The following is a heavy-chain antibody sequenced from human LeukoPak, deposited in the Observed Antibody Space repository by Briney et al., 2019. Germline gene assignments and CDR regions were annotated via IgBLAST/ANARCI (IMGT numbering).Heavy chain of an antibody. D-gene: IGHD3-10*01. Sequence: GGSLRLSCAASGFTFSFYSMNWVRQAPGKGLEWVSYISSSDNTIHYADSVKGRFTISRDNSKNTLYLQMNSLRAEDTAVYYCAREIRDWYFDLWGRGTLVTVSS. CDR2: ISSSDNTI. J-gene: IGHJ2*01. CDR3: AREIRDWYFDL. V-gene: IGHV3-48*01. CDR1: GFTFSFYS.